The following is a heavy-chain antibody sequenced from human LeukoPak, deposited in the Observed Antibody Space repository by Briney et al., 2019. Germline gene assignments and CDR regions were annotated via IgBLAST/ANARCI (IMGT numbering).Heavy chain of an antibody. V-gene: IGHV3-23*01. CDR2: ISGSGGST. D-gene: IGHD2-2*03. J-gene: IGHJ4*02. CDR1: GFTFSSYA. CDR3: ALGKNFGYHYFDF. Sequence: GGSLRLSCAASGFTFSSYAMSWVRQAPGKGLEWVSAISGSGGSTYYADSVKGRFTISRDYSKNTLFLQMSSLRPEDTAVYYCALGKNFGYHYFDFWGQGALVTVSS.